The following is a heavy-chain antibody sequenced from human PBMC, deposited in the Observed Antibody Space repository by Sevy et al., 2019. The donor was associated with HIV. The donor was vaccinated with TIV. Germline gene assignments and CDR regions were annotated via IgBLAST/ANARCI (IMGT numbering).Heavy chain of an antibody. V-gene: IGHV3-72*01. Sequence: GESLKISCVASGFTFSDNNMDWVRQAPGKGLEWVGRSRNKAISYSTEYAASVKGRFTISRDDSTKSLYLQMNSLKTEDTAVYYCVRGGYCSGGSCYSVAFDIWGQGTMVTVSS. J-gene: IGHJ3*02. D-gene: IGHD2-15*01. CDR1: GFTFSDNN. CDR3: VRGGYCSGGSCYSVAFDI. CDR2: SRNKAISYST.